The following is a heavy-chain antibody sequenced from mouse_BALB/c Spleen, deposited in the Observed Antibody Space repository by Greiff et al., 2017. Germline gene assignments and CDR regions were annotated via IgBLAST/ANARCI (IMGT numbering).Heavy chain of an antibody. J-gene: IGHJ1*01. CDR3: GRPTVEDWYFDV. Sequence: VQLQQSGPELVKPGASVKISCKASGYSFTGYFMNWVKQIHGKSLEWIGRINPYNGDTFYNQKFKGKATLTVDKSSSTAHMELLSLTSEDSAVYYCGRPTVEDWYFDVWGAGTTVTVSS. D-gene: IGHD1-1*01. CDR2: INPYNGDT. CDR1: GYSFTGYF. V-gene: IGHV1-37*01.